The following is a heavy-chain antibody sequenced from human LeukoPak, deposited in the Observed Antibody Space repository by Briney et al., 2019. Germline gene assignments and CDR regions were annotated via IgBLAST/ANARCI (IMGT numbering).Heavy chain of an antibody. V-gene: IGHV1-18*01. CDR2: ISAYNGNT. D-gene: IGHD3-16*02. J-gene: IGHJ4*02. Sequence: ASVKVSCKASGYIFTSYGISWVRQAPGQGLEWMGWISAYNGNTNYAQKLQGRVTMTTDTSTSTAYMELRSLRSDDTAVYYCAREFYDYVWGSYRYTRGPFDYWGQGTLVTVSS. CDR3: AREFYDYVWGSYRYTRGPFDY. CDR1: GYIFTSYG.